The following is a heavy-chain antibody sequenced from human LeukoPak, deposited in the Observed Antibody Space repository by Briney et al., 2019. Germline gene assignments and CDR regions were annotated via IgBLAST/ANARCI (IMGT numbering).Heavy chain of an antibody. Sequence: GGSLRLSCTASGFTFGDYLMSWFRQAPGKGLEWIGFISGGTTEYAASVKGRFAISRDDSTSIAYLQMNSLTTEDTAVYYCSRGSGWLSVYWGQGTLVTVSS. D-gene: IGHD6-19*01. V-gene: IGHV3-49*03. CDR1: GFTFGDYL. CDR3: SRGSGWLSVY. CDR2: ISGGTT. J-gene: IGHJ4*02.